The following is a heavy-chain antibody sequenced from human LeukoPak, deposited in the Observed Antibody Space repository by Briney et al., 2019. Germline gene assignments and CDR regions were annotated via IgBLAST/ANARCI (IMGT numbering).Heavy chain of an antibody. J-gene: IGHJ1*01. D-gene: IGHD3-22*01. CDR3: ARDVYDSSGYYLRWGYFQH. CDR2: IYSGGST. Sequence: GGSLRLSCAASGFTVSSNYMSWVRQAPGKGLEWVSVIYSGGSTYYADSVKGRFTISRDNSKNTLYLQMNSLRAEDTAVYYCARDVYDSSGYYLRWGYFQHWGQGTLVTVSS. V-gene: IGHV3-66*01. CDR1: GFTVSSNY.